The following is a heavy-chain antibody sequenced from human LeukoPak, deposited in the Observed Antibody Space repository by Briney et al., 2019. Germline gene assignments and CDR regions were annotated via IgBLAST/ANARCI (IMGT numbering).Heavy chain of an antibody. Sequence: PGGSLRLSCAASGFTFSSYSMNWVRPAPGKGLERVSSISSSSSYIYYAESVKGRFTISRDNAKNSLYLQMNSLRAEDTAVYYCARNAVAGHFDYWGQGALVTVSS. CDR2: ISSSSSYI. V-gene: IGHV3-21*01. CDR1: GFTFSSYS. D-gene: IGHD6-19*01. CDR3: ARNAVAGHFDY. J-gene: IGHJ4*02.